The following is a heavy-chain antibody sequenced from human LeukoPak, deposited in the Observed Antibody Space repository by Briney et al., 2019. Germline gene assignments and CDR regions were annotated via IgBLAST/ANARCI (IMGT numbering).Heavy chain of an antibody. CDR1: GFTFSSSA. D-gene: IGHD3-10*01. Sequence: GGSLRLSCAASGFTFSSSAMNWVRQAPGKGLEWVSYISSSSSTIYYADSVKGRFTISRDNAKNSLYLQMNSLRAEDTAVYYCARLLYYYGSGSYYIDYWGQGTLVTVSS. CDR2: ISSSSSTI. J-gene: IGHJ4*02. CDR3: ARLLYYYGSGSYYIDY. V-gene: IGHV3-48*01.